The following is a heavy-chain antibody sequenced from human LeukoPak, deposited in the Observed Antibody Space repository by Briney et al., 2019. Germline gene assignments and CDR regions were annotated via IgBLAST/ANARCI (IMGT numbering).Heavy chain of an antibody. V-gene: IGHV1-2*02. CDR1: GYTLTGNN. Sequence: ASVKVSCKASGYTLTGNNMHWVRQAPGQGLEWMGWIDPKSGDTNYPQKFRGRVTMTLDTAISTAYMELSSLRSDDTAVYYCARWGAYASGWSGPLDYWGQGILVTVSS. CDR3: ARWGAYASGWSGPLDY. J-gene: IGHJ4*02. CDR2: IDPKSGDT. D-gene: IGHD6-19*01.